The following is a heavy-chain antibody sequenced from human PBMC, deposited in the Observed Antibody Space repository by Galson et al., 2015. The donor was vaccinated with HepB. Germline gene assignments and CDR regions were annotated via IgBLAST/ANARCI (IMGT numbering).Heavy chain of an antibody. CDR1: GGTFSSYG. D-gene: IGHD3-10*01. CDR3: ARTEEPTTMGDGGLLFDP. V-gene: IGHV1-69*10. CDR2: IILIIGIA. Sequence: SCKASGGTFSSYGISWVRQAPGQGLEWMGGIILIIGIANYARKFQGRVTMTADKSTSTAYMELSSLGSEDTAVYYCARTEEPTTMGDGGLLFDPWGQGTLVIVSS. J-gene: IGHJ5*02.